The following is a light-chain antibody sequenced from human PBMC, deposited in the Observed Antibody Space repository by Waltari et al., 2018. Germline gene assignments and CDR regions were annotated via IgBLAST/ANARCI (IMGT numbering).Light chain of an antibody. J-gene: IGKJ2*01. CDR3: QKYGSSPPYT. CDR2: GAS. Sequence: EIVFTQSPGTLPLSPGESATLSCSASQSFSGSYLAWYQQKPGQAPRLLIYGASSRANGIQDRFSGSGSGTDFTLTISRLEPEDFAVYYCQKYGSSPPYTFGQGTKLEIK. CDR1: QSFSGSY. V-gene: IGKV3-20*01.